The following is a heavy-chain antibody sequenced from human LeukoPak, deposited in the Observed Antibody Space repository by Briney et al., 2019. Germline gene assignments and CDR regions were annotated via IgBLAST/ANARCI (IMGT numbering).Heavy chain of an antibody. V-gene: IGHV3-74*01. D-gene: IGHD6-6*01. CDR2: INSDGSST. J-gene: IGHJ4*02. Sequence: GGSLRLSCAASGFTFSSYWMHWVRQAPGKGLVWVSRINSDGSSTSYADSAKGRFTISRDNAKNTLYLQMDSLRAEDTAVYYCARWPYSSSYYFDYWGQGTLVTVSS. CDR3: ARWPYSSSYYFDY. CDR1: GFTFSSYW.